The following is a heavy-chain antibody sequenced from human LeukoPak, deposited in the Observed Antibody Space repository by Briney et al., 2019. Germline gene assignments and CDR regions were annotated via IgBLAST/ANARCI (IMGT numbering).Heavy chain of an antibody. CDR3: ARNTVSAAGDY. CDR2: IKEDGSEE. CDR1: GFTLRSSW. D-gene: IGHD4-17*01. J-gene: IGHJ4*02. Sequence: GGSLRLSCAASGFTLRSSWMTWVRQAPGKGLEWVANIKEDGSEENYVDSVKGRFTISRDNAQNSLYLQMNSLGAEDTAVYYCARNTVSAAGDYWGQGTLVIVSS. V-gene: IGHV3-7*01.